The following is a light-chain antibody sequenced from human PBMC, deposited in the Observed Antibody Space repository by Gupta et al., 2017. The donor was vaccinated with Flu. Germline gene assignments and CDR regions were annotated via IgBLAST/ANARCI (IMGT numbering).Light chain of an antibody. CDR1: QSLVHSDGSTY. CDR3: MQVTQFPRT. Sequence: DIVLTKTPLSSPVALGQPASISCRSSQSLVHSDGSTYLSWLHQGPGQPPRLLIHNVSLRLSGVPDRFSGGGAVTDFTLKISRVEAEDVGIYYCMQVTQFPRTFGQGTKVEIK. V-gene: IGKV2-24*01. J-gene: IGKJ1*01. CDR2: NVS.